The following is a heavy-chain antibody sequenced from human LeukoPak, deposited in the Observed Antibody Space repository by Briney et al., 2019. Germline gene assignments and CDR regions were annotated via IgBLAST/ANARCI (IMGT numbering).Heavy chain of an antibody. J-gene: IGHJ3*02. D-gene: IGHD3-22*01. Sequence: GGSLRLSCAASGFTFSSYAMSWVRQAPGKGLEWVSAISGSGGSTYYADSVKGRFTISRDNSKNTLYLQMNSLRAEDTAVYYCAKDLSYYYDSSGYPNIWGQGRMVTVCS. CDR2: ISGSGGST. CDR1: GFTFSSYA. CDR3: AKDLSYYYDSSGYPNI. V-gene: IGHV3-23*01.